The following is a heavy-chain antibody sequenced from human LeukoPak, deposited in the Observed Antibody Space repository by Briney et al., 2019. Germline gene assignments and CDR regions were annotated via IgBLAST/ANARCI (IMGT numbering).Heavy chain of an antibody. CDR2: IRSKAHGGTT. D-gene: IGHD4-11*01. V-gene: IGHV3-49*04. J-gene: IGHJ6*03. CDR3: AGAPYTVTNLYYYYYMDV. CDR1: GFTFDDYA. Sequence: GRSLRLSCAASGFTFDDYAMSWVRQAPGKGLEWVGFIRSKAHGGTTEYAASVKGRFTISRDDSKSIAYLQMNSLKTEDTAGYYCAGAPYTVTNLYYYYYMDVWGKGTTVTVSS.